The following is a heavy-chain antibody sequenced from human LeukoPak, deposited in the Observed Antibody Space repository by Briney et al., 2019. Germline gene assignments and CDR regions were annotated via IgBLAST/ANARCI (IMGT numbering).Heavy chain of an antibody. D-gene: IGHD3-3*01. V-gene: IGHV4-4*07. CDR1: GRSISSYY. J-gene: IGHJ5*02. CDR3: ARSYDFWSGFDP. CDR2: IYTSGST. Sequence: PSETLSLTCTVSGRSISSYYWSWIRQPAGKGLEWIGRIYTSGSTNYNPSLKSRVTISVDKSKNQFSLKLSSVTAADTAVYYCARSYDFWSGFDPWGQGTLVTVSS.